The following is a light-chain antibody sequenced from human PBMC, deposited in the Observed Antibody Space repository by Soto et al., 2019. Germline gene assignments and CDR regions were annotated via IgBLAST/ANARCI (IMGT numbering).Light chain of an antibody. CDR3: QQYKSYSTET. V-gene: IGKV1-5*01. Sequence: DIPMTQSPSTLSASVGDRGTITWRASQSISSWLAWYQQKPGKAPKLLGYDASSLESGVPSRFSGSGSGTEFTLTIRSLQTHDFATYYCQQYKSYSTETFGQGTKVDI. CDR2: DAS. CDR1: QSISSW. J-gene: IGKJ1*01.